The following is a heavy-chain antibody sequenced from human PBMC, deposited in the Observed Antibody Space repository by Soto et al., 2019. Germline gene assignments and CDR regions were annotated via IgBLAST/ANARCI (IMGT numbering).Heavy chain of an antibody. CDR1: GGSIRSYY. Sequence: TSETLSLTCTVSGGSIRSYYWSWIRQPPGKGLEWIGYSYYSGSTNYNPSLKSRVTISVDTSKNQFSLKLNSVTAADTAVYYCARVGYGSGVFDPWGQGTLVTVS. J-gene: IGHJ5*02. D-gene: IGHD3-10*01. CDR2: SYYSGST. CDR3: ARVGYGSGVFDP. V-gene: IGHV4-59*01.